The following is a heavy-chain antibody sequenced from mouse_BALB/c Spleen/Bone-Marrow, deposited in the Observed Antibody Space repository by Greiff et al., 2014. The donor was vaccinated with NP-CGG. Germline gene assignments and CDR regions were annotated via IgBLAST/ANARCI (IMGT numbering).Heavy chain of an antibody. D-gene: IGHD1-1*01. J-gene: IGHJ2*01. CDR1: RYTFTNYV. CDR3: AREVVATDYFDY. Sequence: VQLQQSGPELVKPGASVKMSCKASRYTFTNYVLHWVKQKPGQGLEWIGFMNPFSDGTNYNEKFKGKATLTSDESSSTAYMELSSLTSEDSAVYYCAREVVATDYFDYWGQGTTLTVSS. V-gene: IGHV1-14*01. CDR2: MNPFSDGT.